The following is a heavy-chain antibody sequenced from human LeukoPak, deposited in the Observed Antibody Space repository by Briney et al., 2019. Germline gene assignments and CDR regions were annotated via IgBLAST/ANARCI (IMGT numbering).Heavy chain of an antibody. CDR1: GFTFDDYG. V-gene: IGHV3-9*01. CDR3: ARDESLGDFWSGYFDAFAI. Sequence: GGSLRLSCAASGFTFDDYGMHWVRQAPGKGLEWVSRISWNSGSIGYAESVKGRFTISRDNAKNSLYLQMNSLRAEDTAVYYCARDESLGDFWSGYFDAFAIWGQGTMVTVSS. D-gene: IGHD3-3*01. CDR2: ISWNSGSI. J-gene: IGHJ3*02.